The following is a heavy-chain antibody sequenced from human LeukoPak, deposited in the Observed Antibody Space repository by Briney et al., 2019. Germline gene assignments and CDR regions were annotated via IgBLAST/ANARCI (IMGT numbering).Heavy chain of an antibody. V-gene: IGHV5-10-1*01. CDR2: IDPSDSYP. CDR3: ARLNSSGWYDY. CDR1: GYSFTSYW. Sequence: GASLRISCKGSGYSFTSYWISWVRQMPGKGLEWRGRIDPSDSYPNSNTSFQGHVPISPAKSITPAYRQRSSLKASVSAMYYCARLNSSGWYDYWGQGTLVTVS. J-gene: IGHJ5*01. D-gene: IGHD6-19*01.